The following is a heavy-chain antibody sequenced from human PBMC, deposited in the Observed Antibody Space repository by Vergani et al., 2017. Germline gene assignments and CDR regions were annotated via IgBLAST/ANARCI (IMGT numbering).Heavy chain of an antibody. J-gene: IGHJ4*02. CDR3: ARGVVVVAATLDY. Sequence: QVQLQQWGAGLLKPSETLSLTCAVYGGSFSGYYWSWIRQPPGKGLEWIGEINHSGSTNYNPSLKSRVTISVDTSKNQFSLKLSSVTAADPAVYYCARGVVVVAATLDYWGQGTLVTVSS. V-gene: IGHV4-34*01. CDR1: GGSFSGYY. D-gene: IGHD2-15*01. CDR2: INHSGST.